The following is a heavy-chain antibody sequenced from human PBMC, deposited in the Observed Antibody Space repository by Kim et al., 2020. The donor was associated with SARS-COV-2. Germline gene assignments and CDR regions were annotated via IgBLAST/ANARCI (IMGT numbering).Heavy chain of an antibody. Sequence: SETLSLTCTVSGGSISSGDYYWSWIRQPPGKGLEWIGYIYYSGSTYYNPSLKSRVTISVDTCKNQFSLKLSSVTAADTAVYYCASISSCYYDSSGYYYVCRNAFDIWGQGTVVTVSS. D-gene: IGHD3-22*01. V-gene: IGHV4-30-4*01. J-gene: IGHJ3*02. CDR3: ASISSCYYDSSGYYYVCRNAFDI. CDR2: IYYSGST. CDR1: GGSISSGDYY.